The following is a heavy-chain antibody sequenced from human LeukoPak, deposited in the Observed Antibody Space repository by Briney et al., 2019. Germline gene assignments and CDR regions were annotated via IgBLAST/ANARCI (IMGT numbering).Heavy chain of an antibody. D-gene: IGHD4-17*01. CDR1: GGSISSYY. V-gene: IGHV4-59*08. CDR2: IYYSGST. CDR3: ARHTSIRDAFDI. J-gene: IGHJ3*02. Sequence: SETLSLTCTDSGGSISSYYWSWIRQPPGKGLEWIGYIYYSGSTNYNPSLKSRVTISVDTSKNQFSLKLSSVTAADTAVYYCARHTSIRDAFDIWGQGTMVTVSS.